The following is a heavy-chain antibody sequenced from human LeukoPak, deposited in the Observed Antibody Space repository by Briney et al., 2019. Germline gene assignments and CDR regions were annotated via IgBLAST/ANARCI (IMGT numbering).Heavy chain of an antibody. J-gene: IGHJ4*02. CDR3: ARDSYGSGRRGFYFDY. CDR1: GFIFSDYY. V-gene: IGHV3-11*04. CDR2: ITDNGIKI. D-gene: IGHD3-10*01. Sequence: GGSLRLSCAASGFIFSDYYMGWIRQAPGRGLEWVSYITDNGIKIYYTDSVKGRFTMSRDNAKKSLYLQMNSLRAEDTAVYYCARDSYGSGRRGFYFDYWGQGTLVTVSS.